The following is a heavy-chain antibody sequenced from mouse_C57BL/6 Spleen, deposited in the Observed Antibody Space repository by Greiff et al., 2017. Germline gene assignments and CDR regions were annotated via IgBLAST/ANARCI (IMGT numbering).Heavy chain of an antibody. Sequence: QVQLQQSGAELVRPGASVTLSCKASGYTFTDYEMHWVKQTPVHGLEWIGAIDPETGGTAYNQKFKGKAILTADKSSSTAYMELRSLTSEDSAVYYCTRKEGNGYSEGFADWGQGTLVTVSA. CDR1: GYTFTDYE. CDR3: TRKEGNGYSEGFAD. CDR2: IDPETGGT. J-gene: IGHJ3*01. V-gene: IGHV1-15*01. D-gene: IGHD2-3*01.